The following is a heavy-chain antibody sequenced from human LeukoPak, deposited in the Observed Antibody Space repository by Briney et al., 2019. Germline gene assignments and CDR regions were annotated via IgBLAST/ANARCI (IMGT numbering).Heavy chain of an antibody. CDR2: ISYDGSNK. Sequence: PGGSLRLSCAASGFTFSSYGMHWVRQAPGKGLEWVAVISYDGSNKYYADSVKGRFTISRDNSKNTLYLQMNSLRAEDTAVYYCARGQYCSGGNCYFRYYYFDYWGQGTLVTVSS. V-gene: IGHV3-30*03. CDR1: GFTFSSYG. J-gene: IGHJ4*02. D-gene: IGHD2-15*01. CDR3: ARGQYCSGGNCYFRYYYFDY.